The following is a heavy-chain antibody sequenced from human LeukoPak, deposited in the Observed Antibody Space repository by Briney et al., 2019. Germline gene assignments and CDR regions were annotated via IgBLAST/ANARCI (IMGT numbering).Heavy chain of an antibody. CDR3: ARLTFSSSTSSIAGAFDI. V-gene: IGHV4-59*08. D-gene: IGHD2-2*01. CDR2: IYYSGST. Sequence: PSETLSLTCTVSGGSISSYYWSWIRQPPGKGLEWIGYIYYSGSTNYNPSLKSRVTISVDTSKNQFSLKLSSVTAADTAAYYCARLTFSSSTSSIAGAFDIWGQGTMVTVSS. J-gene: IGHJ3*02. CDR1: GGSISSYY.